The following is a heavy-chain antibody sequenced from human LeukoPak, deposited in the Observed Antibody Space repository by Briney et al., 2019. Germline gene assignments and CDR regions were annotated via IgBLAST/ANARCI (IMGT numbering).Heavy chain of an antibody. CDR3: ARHQYSSGLNWFDP. J-gene: IGHJ5*02. V-gene: IGHV4-59*08. D-gene: IGHD6-19*01. CDR1: GGSISSYY. CDR2: IYCSGST. Sequence: SETLSLTCTVSGGSISSYYWSWIRQPPGKGLEWIGYIYCSGSTNYNPSLKSRVTISVDTSKNQFSLKLSSVTAADTAVYYCARHQYSSGLNWFDPWGQGTLVTVSS.